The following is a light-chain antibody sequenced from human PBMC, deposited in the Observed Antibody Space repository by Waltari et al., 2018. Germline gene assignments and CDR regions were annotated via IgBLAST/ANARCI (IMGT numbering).Light chain of an antibody. CDR1: SSDIGYYNL. J-gene: IGLJ3*02. CDR2: EVT. V-gene: IGLV2-23*02. Sequence: QSALTQPASVSGSPGQSITISCTGTSSDIGYYNLVSWYQHLPGKAPKVMIYEVTKRPSGVSNRFSGSKSGNTASLTISGVQVEDEGHYYCCSYAGSGTWVFGGGTKLTVL. CDR3: CSYAGSGTWV.